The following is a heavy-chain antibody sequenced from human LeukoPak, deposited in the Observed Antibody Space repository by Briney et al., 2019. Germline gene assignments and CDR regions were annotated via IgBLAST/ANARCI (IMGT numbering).Heavy chain of an antibody. Sequence: SETLSLTCAVYGGSFSGHYWSWIRQPPGKGLEWIGEINHSGSTNYNPSLESRVTISVDTSKNHFSLKLSSVTAADTAVYYCASGQYYDLWSGHYVDWGQGTLVTVSA. CDR3: ASGQYYDLWSGHYVD. V-gene: IGHV4-34*01. D-gene: IGHD3-3*01. CDR1: GGSFSGHY. J-gene: IGHJ4*02. CDR2: INHSGST.